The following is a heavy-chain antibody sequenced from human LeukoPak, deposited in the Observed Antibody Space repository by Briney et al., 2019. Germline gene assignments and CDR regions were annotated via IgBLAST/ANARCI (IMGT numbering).Heavy chain of an antibody. J-gene: IGHJ4*02. D-gene: IGHD3-22*01. CDR2: IYHSGST. CDR3: ARYYYDSSGYHDFDY. Sequence: SGTLSLTCAVSGGSISSSNWWSWVRQPPGKGLEWIGEIYHSGSTNYNPSLKSRVTISVDKSKNQSSLKLSSVTAADTAVYYCARYYYDSSGYHDFDYWGQGTLVTVSS. V-gene: IGHV4-4*02. CDR1: GGSISSSNW.